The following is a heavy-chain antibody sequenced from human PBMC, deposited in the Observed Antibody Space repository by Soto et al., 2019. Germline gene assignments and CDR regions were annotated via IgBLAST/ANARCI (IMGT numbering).Heavy chain of an antibody. CDR1: GFSLSTSGVG. J-gene: IGHJ4*01. CDR3: TYRHRTFYFYY. CDR2: TYWDDDK. Sequence: QITLKESGPTLVKPTQTLTLTCTFSGFSLSTSGVGVGWIRQPPGKALEWLALTYWDDDKRYSPSLKSILTITKDTSKSQVVLTMTNMDPMVTATYYCTYRHRTFYFYYRGQGTLVTVFS. D-gene: IGHD3-16*01. V-gene: IGHV2-5*02.